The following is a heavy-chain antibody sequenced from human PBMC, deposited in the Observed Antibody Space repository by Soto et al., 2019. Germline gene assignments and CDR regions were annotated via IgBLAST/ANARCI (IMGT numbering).Heavy chain of an antibody. CDR2: IYSSGTT. Sequence: LSLTCPVSGISIDNYYCSWIRQSAGKGLEWIGRIYSSGTTNYNPSLKSRVTMSVDMSKSQFSLNVRSVTAADTAVYYCVRDVGGSGWFAPWGQGTLVTVSS. V-gene: IGHV4-4*07. J-gene: IGHJ5*02. CDR1: GISIDNYY. CDR3: VRDVGGSGWFAP.